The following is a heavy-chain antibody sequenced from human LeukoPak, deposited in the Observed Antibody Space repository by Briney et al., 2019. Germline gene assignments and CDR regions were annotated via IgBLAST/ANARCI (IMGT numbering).Heavy chain of an antibody. CDR2: SQYSGTA. J-gene: IGHJ4*02. CDR1: GGSVASRAYF. V-gene: IGHV4-30-4*01. Sequence: PSETLSLTCSVSGGSVASRAYFWRWIRQPPGQGVEWIGYSQYSGTAYYNQSLKSRVIISIDTSMNQFSLRLSSVTAADTAIYFCARYYGSGGYPFDYWGPGTVVTVSS. CDR3: ARYYGSGGYPFDY. D-gene: IGHD3-10*01.